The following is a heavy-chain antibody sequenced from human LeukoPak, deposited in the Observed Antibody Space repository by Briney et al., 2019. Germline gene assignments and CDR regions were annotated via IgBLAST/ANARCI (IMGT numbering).Heavy chain of an antibody. Sequence: GGSLRLSCAASGFTFSSYSMNWVRQAPGKGLVWVSSISSSSSYIYYADSVKGRFTISRDNAKNSLDLQMNSLRAEDTALYFCARVRTTSSSVSLYYFDYWGQGTLVTVSS. V-gene: IGHV3-21*04. CDR1: GFTFSSYS. CDR3: ARVRTTSSSVSLYYFDY. J-gene: IGHJ4*02. D-gene: IGHD6-6*01. CDR2: ISSSSSYI.